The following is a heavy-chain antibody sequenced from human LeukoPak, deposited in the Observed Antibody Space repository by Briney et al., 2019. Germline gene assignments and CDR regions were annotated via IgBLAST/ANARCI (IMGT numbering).Heavy chain of an antibody. CDR2: IRYDGSNK. CDR1: GFTFSSYG. Sequence: PWGSLRLSCAASGFTFSSYGMHWVRQVPGKGLEWVAFIRYDGSNKYYADSVKGRFTISRDNSKNTLYLQVNSLRAEDTAVYYCARAPKKYSSSWYGTYYYYYYYMDVWGKGTTVTVSS. D-gene: IGHD6-13*01. J-gene: IGHJ6*03. V-gene: IGHV3-30*02. CDR3: ARAPKKYSSSWYGTYYYYYYYMDV.